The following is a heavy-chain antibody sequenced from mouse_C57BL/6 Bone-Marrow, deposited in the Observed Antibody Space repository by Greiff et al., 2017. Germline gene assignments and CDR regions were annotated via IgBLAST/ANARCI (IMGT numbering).Heavy chain of an antibody. D-gene: IGHD2-3*01. V-gene: IGHV1-78*01. CDR1: GYTFTDHT. CDR2: IYPRDGST. Sequence: QVQLQQSDAELVKPGASVKISCKVSGYTFTDHTIHWMKQRPEQGLEWIGYIYPRDGSTKYTAKFKGKATLTADKSSSTAYMQLNSLTSEDSAVYFCARRSLCDGYYGFFDYWGQGTTLTVSS. J-gene: IGHJ2*01. CDR3: ARRSLCDGYYGFFDY.